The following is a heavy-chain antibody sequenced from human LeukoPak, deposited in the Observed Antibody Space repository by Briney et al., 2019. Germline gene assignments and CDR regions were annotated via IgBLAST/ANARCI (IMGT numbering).Heavy chain of an antibody. Sequence: PGRSLRLSCAASGFTFSSYGMHWVRQAPGKGLEWVAVIWYGGSNKYYADSVKGRFTISRDDSKNTLYLQMNSLRAEDTAVYYCARDREYCSGGSCYYYYGMDVWGQGTTVTVSS. CDR1: GFTFSSYG. V-gene: IGHV3-33*01. CDR3: ARDREYCSGGSCYYYYGMDV. D-gene: IGHD2-15*01. CDR2: IWYGGSNK. J-gene: IGHJ6*02.